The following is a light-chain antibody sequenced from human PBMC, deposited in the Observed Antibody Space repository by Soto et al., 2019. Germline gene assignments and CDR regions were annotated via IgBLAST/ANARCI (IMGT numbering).Light chain of an antibody. CDR2: DAS. J-gene: IGKJ1*01. CDR3: QQYQSYSRT. Sequence: DIQMTQSPSTLSASVGDTVTITCRASQTISGWLAWYQQRPGKAPKLLIYDASHLKSGVPSRFSGSGSGTELTLTISSLQPDDFAIYYCQQYQSYSRTFGQGTKVDIK. V-gene: IGKV1-5*01. CDR1: QTISGW.